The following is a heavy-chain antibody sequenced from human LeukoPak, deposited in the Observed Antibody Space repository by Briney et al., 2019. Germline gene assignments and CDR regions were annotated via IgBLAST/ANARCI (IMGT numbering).Heavy chain of an antibody. CDR1: GYSISSGFY. V-gene: IGHV4-38-2*02. CDR2: IYHSGRT. D-gene: IGHD6-13*01. Sequence: PSETLSLTCTVSGYSISSGFYWAWIRQPPGEGLEWIGSIYHSGRTHYNPSLKSRVTISVDTSKNQFSLKLSSVTAADTAVYYCARDLGSQQQLVGGAFDIWGQGTMVTVSS. CDR3: ARDLGSQQQLVGGAFDI. J-gene: IGHJ3*02.